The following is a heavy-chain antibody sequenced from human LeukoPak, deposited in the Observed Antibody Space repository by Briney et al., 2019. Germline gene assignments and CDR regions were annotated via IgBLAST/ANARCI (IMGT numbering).Heavy chain of an antibody. CDR3: AKEPRSWLHLFDY. D-gene: IGHD5-24*01. J-gene: IGHJ4*02. CDR2: ISISGGST. Sequence: GGSLRLSCAASGFTFSDYAMTWVRQAPGKGLEWISSISISGGSTYYADSVKGRFIISRDNSRNTLYLHMNSLRAEDTAVYYCAKEPRSWLHLFDYWGQGTLVTVSS. CDR1: GFTFSDYA. V-gene: IGHV3-23*01.